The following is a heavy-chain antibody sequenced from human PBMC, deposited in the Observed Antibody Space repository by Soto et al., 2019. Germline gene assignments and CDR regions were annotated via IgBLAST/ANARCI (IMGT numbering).Heavy chain of an antibody. D-gene: IGHD4-17*01. CDR2: INHSGST. CDR1: GGSFSGYY. CDR3: ARDYGDYYFDY. J-gene: IGHJ4*02. Sequence: SETLSLTCAVYGGSFSGYYWSWIRQPPGKGLEWIGEINHSGSTNYNPSLKSRVTISVDTSKNQFSLKLSSVTAADTAVYYCARDYGDYYFDYWGQGTLVTVSS. V-gene: IGHV4-34*01.